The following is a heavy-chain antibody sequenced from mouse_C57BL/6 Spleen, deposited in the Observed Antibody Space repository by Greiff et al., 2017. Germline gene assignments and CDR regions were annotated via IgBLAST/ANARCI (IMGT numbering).Heavy chain of an antibody. CDR1: GYSFTGYY. J-gene: IGHJ1*03. D-gene: IGHD2-3*01. CDR3: ARGGLLRYFDV. CDR2: INPSTGGN. V-gene: IGHV1-43*01. Sequence: VQLQQSGPELVKPGASVKISCKASGYSFTGYYMHWVKQSSEQSLEWIGEINPSTGGNSYNQKFKGKAKLTVDKSSSTAYMQLKRLTSEDSSVYYCARGGLLRYFDVWGTGTTVTVSS.